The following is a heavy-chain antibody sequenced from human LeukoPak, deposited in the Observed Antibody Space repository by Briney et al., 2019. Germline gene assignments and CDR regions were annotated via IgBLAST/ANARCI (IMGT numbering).Heavy chain of an antibody. V-gene: IGHV3-74*01. J-gene: IGHJ4*02. Sequence: GGSLRLSCAASGLAFSAYKMHWVRQAPRKGLVWVSRISTDGHTTDYADFVQGRFTASRDNTKNTWSLEMNSLRAEDTAVYYCVVGGSPGYWGQGTLVTVSS. CDR3: VVGGSPGY. D-gene: IGHD2-15*01. CDR1: GLAFSAYK. CDR2: ISTDGHTT.